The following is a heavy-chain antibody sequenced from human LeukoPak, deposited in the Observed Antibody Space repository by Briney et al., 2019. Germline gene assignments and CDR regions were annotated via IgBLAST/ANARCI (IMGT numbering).Heavy chain of an antibody. V-gene: IGHV3-9*01. Sequence: PGGSLRLSCAASGFNFDDYAIHWVRQAPGRGLEWVSGISWNTNMKGSADSVKGRFTISRDNAKNSLSLQMNSLSGEDTAFYYCAKWSTSDYGDFGHFDYWGQGTLVTVSS. D-gene: IGHD4-17*01. CDR2: ISWNTNMK. J-gene: IGHJ4*02. CDR3: AKWSTSDYGDFGHFDY. CDR1: GFNFDDYA.